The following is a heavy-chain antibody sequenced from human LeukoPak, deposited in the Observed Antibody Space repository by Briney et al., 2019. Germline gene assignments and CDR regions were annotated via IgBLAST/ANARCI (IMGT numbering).Heavy chain of an antibody. D-gene: IGHD1-26*01. J-gene: IGHJ4*02. CDR3: AREGVVGATSYFDY. Sequence: SETLSLTCTVSGGSISSSSYYWGWIRQPPGKGLEWIGSIYHSGSTNYNPSLKSRVTISVDKSKNQFSLKLSSVTAADTAVYYCAREGVVGATSYFDYWGQGTLVTVSS. V-gene: IGHV4-39*07. CDR1: GGSISSSSYY. CDR2: IYHSGST.